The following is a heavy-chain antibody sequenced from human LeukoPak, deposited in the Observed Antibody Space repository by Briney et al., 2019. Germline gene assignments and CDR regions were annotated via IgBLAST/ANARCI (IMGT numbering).Heavy chain of an antibody. J-gene: IGHJ4*02. V-gene: IGHV4-34*01. CDR2: INHSGST. D-gene: IGHD5-24*01. CDR1: GGSFSGYY. Sequence: SETLSLTCAVYGGSFSGYYWSWIRQPPGKGLEWIGEINHSGSTNYNPSLKSRVTISVDTSKNQFSLKLSSVTAADTAVYYCARGYGYNLFDYWGQGTLVTVSS. CDR3: ARGYGYNLFDY.